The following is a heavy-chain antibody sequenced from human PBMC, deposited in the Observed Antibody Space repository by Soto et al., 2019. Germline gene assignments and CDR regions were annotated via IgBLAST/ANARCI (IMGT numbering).Heavy chain of an antibody. CDR2: IIPILGIA. D-gene: IGHD3-22*01. CDR3: AREHTQDSSGSTNY. V-gene: IGHV1-69*08. J-gene: IGHJ4*02. CDR1: GGTFSSYT. Sequence: QVQLVQSGAEVKKPGSSVKVSCKASGGTFSSYTISWVRQAPGQGLEWMGRIIPILGIANYAQKFQGRGTITADKSTSTAYMELSSLRSEDTAVYYCAREHTQDSSGSTNYWGQGTLVTVSS.